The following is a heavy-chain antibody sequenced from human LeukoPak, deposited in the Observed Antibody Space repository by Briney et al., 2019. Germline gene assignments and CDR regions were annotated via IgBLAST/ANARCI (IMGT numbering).Heavy chain of an antibody. V-gene: IGHV3-9*01. J-gene: IGHJ4*02. CDR1: GFMFDDYA. Sequence: GGSLRLYCAASGFMFDDYAMHWVRQATGKGLEWVSGISWNSGRRGYADSVKGRFTISRDNAKNSLYLQMNSLRAEDTALYYCAKWTSYYYDSSGYFDYWGQGTLVTASS. D-gene: IGHD3-22*01. CDR2: ISWNSGRR. CDR3: AKWTSYYYDSSGYFDY.